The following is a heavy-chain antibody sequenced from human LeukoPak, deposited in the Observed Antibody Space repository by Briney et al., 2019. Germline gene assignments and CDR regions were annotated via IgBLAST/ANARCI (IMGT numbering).Heavy chain of an antibody. CDR2: IYYSGST. CDR3: AREGIVATEAVCPFDY. Sequence: PSETLSLTCTVCGGSISSYYWRWLRQPPGKGVEGIGYIYYSGSTNYNPSLKSRVTISVDTSKNQFSLKLSSVTAADTAVYYCAREGIVATEAVCPFDYWGQGTLVTVSS. D-gene: IGHD5-12*01. J-gene: IGHJ4*02. V-gene: IGHV4-59*01. CDR1: GGSISSYY.